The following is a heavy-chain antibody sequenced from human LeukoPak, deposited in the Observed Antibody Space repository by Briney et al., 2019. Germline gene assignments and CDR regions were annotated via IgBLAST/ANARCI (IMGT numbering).Heavy chain of an antibody. V-gene: IGHV3-7*01. J-gene: IGHJ4*02. D-gene: IGHD5-24*01. CDR1: GFTFSNYW. CDR3: ARDVGYNRFDQ. Sequence: GGSLRLSCAASGFTFSNYWMTWVRQAPEKGLEWLANINQDGRAKFYGDSVKGRFTISRDNAENSLYLQMSSLRAEDTAVYFCARDVGYNRFDQWGQGTLVTVSS. CDR2: INQDGRAK.